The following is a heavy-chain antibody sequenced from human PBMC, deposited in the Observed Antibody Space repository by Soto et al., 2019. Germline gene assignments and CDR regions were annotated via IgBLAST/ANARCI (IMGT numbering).Heavy chain of an antibody. Sequence: GGSLRLSCSASGFTFSSYSMSWVRQAPGKGLEWVSSISGSGGNTYYADAVKGRFTISRDNSEDTLHLHMSSLRGADTAVYYCAKEEYVSGSYYRRGYWGQGTLVTVSS. CDR2: ISGSGGNT. V-gene: IGHV3-23*01. CDR1: GFTFSSYS. CDR3: AKEEYVSGSYYRRGY. D-gene: IGHD3-10*01. J-gene: IGHJ4*02.